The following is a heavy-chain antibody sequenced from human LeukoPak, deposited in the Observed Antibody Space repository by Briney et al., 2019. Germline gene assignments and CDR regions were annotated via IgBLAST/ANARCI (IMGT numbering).Heavy chain of an antibody. J-gene: IGHJ3*02. CDR3: ARPSSGWYSDAFDI. D-gene: IGHD6-19*01. V-gene: IGHV3-48*03. Sequence: GGSLRLSCAASGFTFSRYEKNWVRQAPGKGPEWVSYIISSGSTIYYADSVECRFTISRDNAKNSLYLQMNSLRAEDTAVYYCARPSSGWYSDAFDIWGQGTMVTVSS. CDR1: GFTFSRYE. CDR2: IISSGSTI.